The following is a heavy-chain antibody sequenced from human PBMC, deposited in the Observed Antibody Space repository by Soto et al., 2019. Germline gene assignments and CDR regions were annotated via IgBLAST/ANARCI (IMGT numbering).Heavy chain of an antibody. Sequence: SETLSLTCAVSGYSIGSGYYWAWIRQSPGKGLEWIGSIYHAGSVYYNPSLNGRVALSMDTSKNHFSLKLTSVTAADTAVYYCARTFDYYGMDVWDQGTTVTVSS. CDR2: IYHAGSV. J-gene: IGHJ6*02. V-gene: IGHV4-38-2*01. CDR3: ARTFDYYGMDV. CDR1: GYSIGSGYY.